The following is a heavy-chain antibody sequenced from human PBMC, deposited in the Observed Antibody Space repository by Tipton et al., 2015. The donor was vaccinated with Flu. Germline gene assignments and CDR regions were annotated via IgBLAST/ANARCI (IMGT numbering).Heavy chain of an antibody. CDR1: GFTVTSSY. J-gene: IGHJ6*02. D-gene: IGHD2-2*01. CDR2: IYGGGTT. V-gene: IGHV3-53*01. Sequence: QLVQSGGGLIQPGGSLRLSCAASGFTVTSSYMSWVRQAPGKGLEWVPVIYGGGTTDYADSVKGRFTISRDKSKNALYLQMSSLRAEDTAVYYCARGPQVPVWPYYYGMDVWGQGTTVTVSS. CDR3: ARGPQVPVWPYYYGMDV.